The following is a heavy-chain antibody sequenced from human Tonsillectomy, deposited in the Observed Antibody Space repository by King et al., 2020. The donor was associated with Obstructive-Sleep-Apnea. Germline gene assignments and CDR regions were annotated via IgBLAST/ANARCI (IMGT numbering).Heavy chain of an antibody. CDR2: INAGNANT. J-gene: IGHJ3*02. CDR3: ARPPNPHYERDKFVFDI. CDR1: GYTFTSYD. V-gene: IGHV1-3*01. Sequence: QLVQSGAEVKKPGASVKVSCKASGYTFTSYDMHWVRQAPGQSLEWMGWINAGNANTKYSQKFQGRVTITRDTSASTAYMELSGLRSEDTAVYYCARPPNPHYERDKFVFDIWGRGTMVTVSS. D-gene: IGHD3-22*01.